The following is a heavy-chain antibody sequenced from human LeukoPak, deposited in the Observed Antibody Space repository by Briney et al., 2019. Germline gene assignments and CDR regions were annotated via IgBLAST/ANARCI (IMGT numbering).Heavy chain of an antibody. V-gene: IGHV4-59*01. CDR3: ARGRIIAARPVDY. CDR2: IYYSGST. D-gene: IGHD6-6*01. CDR1: GGSITSYY. J-gene: IGHJ4*02. Sequence: NPSETLSLTCTVSGGSITSYYWSWIRQPPGKGLEWIGYIYYSGSTNYNPSLKSRVTISLDTSKNQFSLKLNSVTAADTAVYYCARGRIIAARPVDYWGQGTLVTVSS.